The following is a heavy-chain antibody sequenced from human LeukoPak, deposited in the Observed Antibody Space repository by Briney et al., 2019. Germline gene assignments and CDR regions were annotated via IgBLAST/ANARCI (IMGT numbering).Heavy chain of an antibody. CDR2: IYYSGST. CDR3: ARGRKLDTYYYYYYMDV. D-gene: IGHD6-6*01. Sequence: PSETLSLTCTVSGASISSYYWSWIRQPPGRGLEWIGYIYYSGSTNYNPSLKSRVTISVDTSKNQFSLKLSSETAADTAVYYCARGRKLDTYYYYYYMDVWGKGTTVTVSS. J-gene: IGHJ6*03. V-gene: IGHV4-59*01. CDR1: GASISSYY.